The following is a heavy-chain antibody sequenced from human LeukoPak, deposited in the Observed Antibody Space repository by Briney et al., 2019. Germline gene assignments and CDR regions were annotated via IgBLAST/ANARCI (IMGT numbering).Heavy chain of an antibody. D-gene: IGHD3-10*01. J-gene: IGHJ4*02. CDR1: GFTFRSYV. CDR3: ASNYGSGSYDY. V-gene: IGHV3-30-3*01. CDR2: ISYDGSNK. Sequence: GGSLRLSCAASGFTFRSYVMSWVRQAPGKGLEWVAVISYDGSNKYYADSVKGRFTISRDNSKNTLYLQMNSLRAEDTAVYYCASNYGSGSYDYWGQGTLVTVSS.